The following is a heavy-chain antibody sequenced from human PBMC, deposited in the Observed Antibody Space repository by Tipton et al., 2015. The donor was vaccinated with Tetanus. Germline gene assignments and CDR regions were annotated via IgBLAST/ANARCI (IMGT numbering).Heavy chain of an antibody. CDR1: GFTFSSYG. CDR3: AKDHAIPRFDP. CDR2: ISYDGSNK. Sequence: SLRLSCAASGFTFSSYGMHWVRQAPGKGLEWVAVISYDGSNKYYADSVKGRFTISRDNSKNTLYLQMNSLGAEETAVYYCAKDHAIPRFDPWGQGTLVTVSS. D-gene: IGHD2-21*01. V-gene: IGHV3-30*18. J-gene: IGHJ5*02.